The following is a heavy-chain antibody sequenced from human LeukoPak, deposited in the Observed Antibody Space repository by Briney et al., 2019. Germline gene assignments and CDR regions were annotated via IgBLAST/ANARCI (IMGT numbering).Heavy chain of an antibody. V-gene: IGHV4-59*12. CDR3: ARDQGTTVSIDY. CDR1: GGSISSYY. J-gene: IGHJ4*02. CDR2: IYYSGSN. Sequence: PSETLSLTCTVSGGSISSYYWSWIRQPPGKGLEWIGYIYYSGSNNYNPSLKSRVTISVDTSKNQFSLKLSSVTAADTAVYYCARDQGTTVSIDYWGQGTLVTVSS. D-gene: IGHD4-17*01.